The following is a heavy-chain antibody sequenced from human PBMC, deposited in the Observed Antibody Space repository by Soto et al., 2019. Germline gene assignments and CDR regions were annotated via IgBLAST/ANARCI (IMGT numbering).Heavy chain of an antibody. J-gene: IGHJ6*03. CDR1: GFTFSSYA. D-gene: IGHD3-10*01. V-gene: IGHV3-23*01. CDR3: AKMARVRITMVRGVGGMDV. Sequence: GGSLRLSCAASGFTFSSYAMSWVRQAPGKGLEWVSAISGSGGSTYYADSVKGRFTISRDNSKNTLYRKMTSLRAEDTAVYYCAKMARVRITMVRGVGGMDVWGKGTTVTVSS. CDR2: ISGSGGST.